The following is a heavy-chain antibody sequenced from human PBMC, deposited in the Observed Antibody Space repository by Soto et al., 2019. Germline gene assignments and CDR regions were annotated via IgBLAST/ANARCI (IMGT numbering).Heavy chain of an antibody. J-gene: IGHJ6*02. CDR1: GFTFSNYA. CDR3: ARAGCDGGTCYTLVGLRYGMDV. D-gene: IGHD2-15*01. Sequence: QVQLVESGGGVVQPGRSLRLSCAASGFTFSNYAMYWVRQAPGKGLEWVAVISYDGNNKYYADSVKGRFTISRDNSKKTLYRQRHSLRAEDTAVYYCARAGCDGGTCYTLVGLRYGMDVWGQGTTVTVSS. V-gene: IGHV3-30-3*01. CDR2: ISYDGNNK.